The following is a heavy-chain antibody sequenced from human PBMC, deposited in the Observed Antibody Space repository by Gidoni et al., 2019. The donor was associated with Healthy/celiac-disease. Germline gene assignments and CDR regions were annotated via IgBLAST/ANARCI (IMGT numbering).Heavy chain of an antibody. CDR2: ISSSSSTI. V-gene: IGHV3-48*02. CDR3: ARARGVKPLSYYYYYMDV. Sequence: EVPLVESGGGLVQPGGSLRRSCAASGFTCSSDSRNWVRQAPGKGLEWVSYISSSSSTIYYADSVKGRFTISRDNAKNSLYLQMNSLRDEDTAVYYCARARGVKPLSYYYYYMDVWGKGTTVTVSS. CDR1: GFTCSSDS. D-gene: IGHD3-10*01. J-gene: IGHJ6*03.